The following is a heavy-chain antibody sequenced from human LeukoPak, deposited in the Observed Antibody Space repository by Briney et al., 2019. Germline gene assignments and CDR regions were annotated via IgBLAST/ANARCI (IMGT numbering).Heavy chain of an antibody. V-gene: IGHV3-30-3*01. D-gene: IGHD2-15*01. CDR3: ARGGSRYCSSANCYDGF. Sequence: PGTSLRLSCAVSGFAFSSLAMHWVRQAPGKGLEWVAFISYDGNNQYYADSVKGRFTISRDNSKNTLYLQMNNLRAEDTAIYYCARGGSRYCSSANCYDGFWGQGTLVSVSS. J-gene: IGHJ4*02. CDR2: ISYDGNNQ. CDR1: GFAFSSLA.